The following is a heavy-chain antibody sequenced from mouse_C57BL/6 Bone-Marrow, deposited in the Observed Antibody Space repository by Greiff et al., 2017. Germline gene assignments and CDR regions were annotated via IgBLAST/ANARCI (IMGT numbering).Heavy chain of an antibody. CDR2: IHPASGST. D-gene: IGHD3-3*01. J-gene: IGHJ4*01. Sequence: QVQLKQSVAELVKPGASVKLSCKASGYTFTSYCMHWVKQRPGQGLEWIGMIHPASGSTNYNEKFKGKATLTADKSSSTAYMQLSSLTSEDTAVYYSARGNVHGDMDFWGKGTTVTVSS. CDR3: ARGNVHGDMDF. CDR1: GYTFTSYC. V-gene: IGHV1-64*01.